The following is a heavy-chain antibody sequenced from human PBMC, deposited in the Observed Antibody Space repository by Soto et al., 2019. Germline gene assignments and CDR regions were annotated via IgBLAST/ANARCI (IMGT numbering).Heavy chain of an antibody. V-gene: IGHV3-30*18. CDR1: GFIVRSYG. CDR3: AKVPSASCLSTPDY. Sequence: CSPGIGCAACGFIVRSYGMHWVRQAPVKGLEWVSVISYNGKNTFYADSVKGRFTISRDNSKNTLYLQMNSLKVEDTAVYYCAKVPSASCLSTPDYWGQGTLVTVTS. CDR2: ISYNGKNT. D-gene: IGHD1-26*01. J-gene: IGHJ4*02.